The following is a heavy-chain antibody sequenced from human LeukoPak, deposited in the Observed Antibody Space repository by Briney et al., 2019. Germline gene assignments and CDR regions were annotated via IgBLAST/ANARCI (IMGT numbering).Heavy chain of an antibody. CDR3: ARLVRSGWYPDY. V-gene: IGHV4-59*08. Sequence: SETLSLTCTVSGGSISSYYWSWIRQPPGKGLEWIGYIYYSGSTNYNPSLTSRVTISVDTSKNQSSLKLSSVTTADTAVYYCARLVRSGWYPDYWGQGTLVTVSS. CDR1: GGSISSYY. CDR2: IYYSGST. D-gene: IGHD6-19*01. J-gene: IGHJ4*02.